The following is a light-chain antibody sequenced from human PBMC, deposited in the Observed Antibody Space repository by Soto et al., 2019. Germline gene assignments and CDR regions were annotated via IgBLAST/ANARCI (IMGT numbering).Light chain of an antibody. Sequence: QSALTQPPSASGSPGQSVTISCTGTSSDVGGYNYVSWYQQDPGKAPKLMIYEVSKRPSGVPDRFSGSKSGNTASLTVFGLQAEDEADFYCSPYAGIGTMVFGGGTKVTVL. V-gene: IGLV2-8*01. CDR3: SPYAGIGTMV. CDR1: SSDVGGYNY. J-gene: IGLJ2*01. CDR2: EVS.